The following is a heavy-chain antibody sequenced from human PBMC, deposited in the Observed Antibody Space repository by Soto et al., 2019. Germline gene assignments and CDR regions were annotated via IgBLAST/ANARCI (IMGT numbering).Heavy chain of an antibody. CDR1: GGSINTFY. CDR2: IFSSGST. V-gene: IGHV4-4*07. CDR3: AREGSYSAYNFAHGIQLWSFDF. Sequence: PSETLSLTCTVSGGSINTFYWSWVRQPAGKGLEWIGGIFSSGSTSFNPSLESRVAMSVDTSRNRFSLNLSSATAADMAVYYCAREGSYSAYNFAHGIQLWSFDFWGQGALVTVSS. D-gene: IGHD5-12*01. J-gene: IGHJ4*02.